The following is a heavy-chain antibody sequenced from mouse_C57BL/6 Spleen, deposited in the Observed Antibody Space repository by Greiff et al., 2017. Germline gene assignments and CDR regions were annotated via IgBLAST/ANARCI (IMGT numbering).Heavy chain of an antibody. CDR3: ARRGYWDDAMDY. Sequence: EVQLQESGPELVKPGASVKISCKASGYSFTGYYMNWVKQSPEKSLEWIGEINPSTGGTTYNQKFKAKATLTVDKSSSTAYMQLKSLTSEDSAVYYCARRGYWDDAMDYWGQGTSVTVSS. CDR1: GYSFTGYY. J-gene: IGHJ4*01. V-gene: IGHV1-42*01. CDR2: INPSTGGT. D-gene: IGHD4-1*01.